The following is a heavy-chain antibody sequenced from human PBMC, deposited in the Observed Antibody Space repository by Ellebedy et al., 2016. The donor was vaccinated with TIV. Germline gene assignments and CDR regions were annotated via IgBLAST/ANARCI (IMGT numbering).Heavy chain of an antibody. CDR2: ISRTGAYI. J-gene: IGHJ4*02. CDR3: AREEQLVPFDY. CDR1: GFTFSDYT. V-gene: IGHV3-21*01. D-gene: IGHD6-13*01. Sequence: PGGSLRLSCAASGFTFSDYTMNWVRQAPGKGLEWVSSISRTGAYIYHTDSVKGRFTISRDNAKNSLYLQMNGLRAEDTAVYYCAREEQLVPFDYWGQGTLVTVSS.